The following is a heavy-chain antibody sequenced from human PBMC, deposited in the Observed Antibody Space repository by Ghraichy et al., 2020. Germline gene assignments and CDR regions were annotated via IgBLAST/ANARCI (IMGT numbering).Heavy chain of an antibody. CDR1: GGSISSYY. CDR2: IYYSGST. D-gene: IGHD5-18*01. CDR3: ARSRGYSYGYSFDY. Sequence: SETLSLTCTVSGGSISSYYWSWIQQPPGKGLEWIGYIYYSGSTNYNPSLKSRVTISVDTSKNQFSLKLSSVTAADTAVYYCARSRGYSYGYSFDYWGQGTLVTVSS. J-gene: IGHJ4*02. V-gene: IGHV4-59*01.